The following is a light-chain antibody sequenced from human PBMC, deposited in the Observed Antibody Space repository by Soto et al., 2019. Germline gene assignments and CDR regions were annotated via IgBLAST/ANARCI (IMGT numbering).Light chain of an antibody. CDR1: QSVGSIY. V-gene: IGKV3-20*01. Sequence: DIVLTQSPGTLSLSPGERATLSCRASQSVGSIYLAWYQQKPGQAPRLLIHGASNRASGIPDRFSGSGSGTDFTLTISRLEPEDFAVYYCQQYGSSPRITFGQGTRLEIK. J-gene: IGKJ5*01. CDR3: QQYGSSPRIT. CDR2: GAS.